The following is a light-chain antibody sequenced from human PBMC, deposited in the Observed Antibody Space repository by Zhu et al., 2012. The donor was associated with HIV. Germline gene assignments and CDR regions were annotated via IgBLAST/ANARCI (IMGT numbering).Light chain of an antibody. CDR1: QSVRSF. Sequence: IVLTQSPATLSLSPGERATLSCRASQSVRSFLAWYQQKPGQAPRLLIYDTSKRATGIPARFSGSGSGTDFTLTISSLEPEDFAPYYCQQRSNRPFTFGEGTKVETK. J-gene: IGKJ4*01. V-gene: IGKV3-11*01. CDR3: QQRSNRPFT. CDR2: DTS.